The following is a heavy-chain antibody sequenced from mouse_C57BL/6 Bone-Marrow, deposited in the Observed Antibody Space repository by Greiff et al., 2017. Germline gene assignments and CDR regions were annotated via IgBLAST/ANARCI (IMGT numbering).Heavy chain of an antibody. CDR2: IDPSDSYT. V-gene: IGHV1-50*01. Sequence: VQLQQPGAELVKPGASVKLSCKASGYTFTSYWMQWVKQRPGQGLEWIGEIDPSDSYTTYNQKFKGKATLTVDTSSSTAYMQLSSLTSEDSAVYYCTAYYSNYDWYFDVWGTGTTVTVSS. J-gene: IGHJ1*03. CDR3: TAYYSNYDWYFDV. D-gene: IGHD2-5*01. CDR1: GYTFTSYW.